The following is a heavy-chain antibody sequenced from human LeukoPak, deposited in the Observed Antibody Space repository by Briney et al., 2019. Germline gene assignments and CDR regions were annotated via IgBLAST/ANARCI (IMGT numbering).Heavy chain of an antibody. Sequence: SETLSLTCTVSGGSITSYYWSWIRQPAGEGLEWVGRIYSSGSTNFNPSLKSRVTMSVDTSKNQISLNLTSVTAADTAVYYCARAPTREGGGALFDYWGQGTLVTVSS. CDR3: ARAPTREGGGALFDY. J-gene: IGHJ4*02. D-gene: IGHD3-16*01. V-gene: IGHV4-4*07. CDR1: GGSITSYY. CDR2: IYSSGST.